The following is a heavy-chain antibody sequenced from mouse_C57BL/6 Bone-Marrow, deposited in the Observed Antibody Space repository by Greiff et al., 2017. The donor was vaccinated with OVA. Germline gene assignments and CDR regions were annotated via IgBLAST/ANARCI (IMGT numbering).Heavy chain of an antibody. CDR3: ARRGTTVVRAIDY. Sequence: VQLQQPGAELVKPGASVKLSCKASGYTFTSSWMNWVKQRPGQGLEWIGMIHPDSGSTNYNEKFKGKATLTVDKSSSTAYMQLSSLTSEDSAVYYCARRGTTVVRAIDYWGQGTSVTVSS. V-gene: IGHV1-64*01. CDR2: IHPDSGST. D-gene: IGHD1-1*01. CDR1: GYTFTSSW. J-gene: IGHJ4*01.